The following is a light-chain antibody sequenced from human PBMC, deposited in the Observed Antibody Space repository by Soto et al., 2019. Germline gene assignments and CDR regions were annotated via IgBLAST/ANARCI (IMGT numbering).Light chain of an antibody. Sequence: EIVLTQSPATLSLSPGERATLSCRASQSVSSYLAWYQQKPGQAPRLLIYDASNRATGIPARFSGSGSGTAFTLTISGLEPEDFAVYYCQQRSNWPPTFGQGTKLEIK. CDR1: QSVSSY. J-gene: IGKJ2*01. V-gene: IGKV3-11*01. CDR2: DAS. CDR3: QQRSNWPPT.